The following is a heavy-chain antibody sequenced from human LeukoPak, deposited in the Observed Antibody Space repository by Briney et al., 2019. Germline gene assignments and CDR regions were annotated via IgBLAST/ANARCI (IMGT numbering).Heavy chain of an antibody. Sequence: GASVKVSCKASGYTFTSYYMHWVRQAPGQGLEWMGIINPSGGSTSYAQKFQGRVTMTRDTSTSTVYMELSSLRSEDTAVYYCARDKRRGYSGYDSAFDIWGQGTMVTVSS. V-gene: IGHV1-46*01. J-gene: IGHJ3*02. D-gene: IGHD5-12*01. CDR1: GYTFTSYY. CDR3: ARDKRRGYSGYDSAFDI. CDR2: INPSGGST.